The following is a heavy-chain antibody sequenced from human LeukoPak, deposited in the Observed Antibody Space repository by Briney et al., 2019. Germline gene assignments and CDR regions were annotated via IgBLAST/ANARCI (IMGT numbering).Heavy chain of an antibody. CDR3: AREREGYCTNGVCYRALDY. CDR2: IISIFGTA. Sequence: GASVKVSCKASGGTFSSYAISWVRQAPGQGLEWMGGIISIFGTANYAQKFQGRVTITTDESTSTAYMELSSLRSEDTAVYYCAREREGYCTNGVCYRALDYWGQGTLVTVSS. V-gene: IGHV1-69*05. CDR1: GGTFSSYA. D-gene: IGHD2-8*01. J-gene: IGHJ4*02.